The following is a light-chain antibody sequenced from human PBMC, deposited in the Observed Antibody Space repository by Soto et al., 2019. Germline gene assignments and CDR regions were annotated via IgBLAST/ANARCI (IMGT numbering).Light chain of an antibody. V-gene: IGKV1-5*03. CDR1: QSISSW. CDR2: KAS. J-gene: IGKJ1*01. Sequence: DVQMTQSPSTLSASVGDRVTITCRASQSISSWLAWYQQKPGKAPKLLIYKASTLESGVPSNFSGSGSGTEFTLTISSLQPEDFATYYCQQDNSYPWTFGQGTNVDIK. CDR3: QQDNSYPWT.